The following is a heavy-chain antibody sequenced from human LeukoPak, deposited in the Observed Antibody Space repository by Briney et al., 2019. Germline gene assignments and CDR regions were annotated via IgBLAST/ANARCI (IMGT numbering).Heavy chain of an antibody. Sequence: GGSLRLSCAAPGFTFSSYSMNWVRQGPGNGLEWVSSISISSSYIYYADSVKGRFTISRDNAKNSLYLQKNSMRAEDTAVYYCARDSGVKYYYDSSGYSDAFDIWGQGTMVTVSS. CDR1: GFTFSSYS. D-gene: IGHD3-22*01. J-gene: IGHJ3*02. CDR3: ARDSGVKYYYDSSGYSDAFDI. CDR2: ISISSSYI. V-gene: IGHV3-21*01.